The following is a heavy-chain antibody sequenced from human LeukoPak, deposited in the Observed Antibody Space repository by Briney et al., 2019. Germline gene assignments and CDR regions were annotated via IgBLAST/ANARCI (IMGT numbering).Heavy chain of an antibody. CDR3: AREGTAMVSFDY. D-gene: IGHD5-18*01. J-gene: IGHJ4*02. CDR2: ISSGGNAI. Sequence: GGSLRLSCAASGFTFSSYEMNWVRQAPGKGLEWVSYISSGGNAIYYADSVKGRFTISRDNAKNSLYLQMNSLRAEDTAVYYCAREGTAMVSFDYWGQGTLVTVSS. CDR1: GFTFSSYE. V-gene: IGHV3-48*03.